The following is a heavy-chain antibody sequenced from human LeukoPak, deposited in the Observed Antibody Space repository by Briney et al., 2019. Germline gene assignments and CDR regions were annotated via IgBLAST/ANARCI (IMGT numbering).Heavy chain of an antibody. Sequence: ASVKVPCKASGYTFTSYGISWVRQAPGQGLEWMGWISAYNGNTNYAQKLQGRVTMTTDTSTSTAYMELRSLRSDDTAVYYCAKGRNVVVVGATRNWFDPWGQGTLVTVSS. CDR1: GYTFTSYG. J-gene: IGHJ5*02. CDR2: ISAYNGNT. D-gene: IGHD2-15*01. V-gene: IGHV1-18*01. CDR3: AKGRNVVVVGATRNWFDP.